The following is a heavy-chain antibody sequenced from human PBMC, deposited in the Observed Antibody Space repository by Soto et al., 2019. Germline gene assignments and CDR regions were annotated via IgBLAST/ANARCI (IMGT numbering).Heavy chain of an antibody. J-gene: IGHJ4*02. D-gene: IGHD6-6*01. CDR3: ARTEYSSSSYYFDY. Sequence: GPTLVNPTQTLTLTCTFSGFSLSTSGMCVSWIRQPPGKALEWLALIDWDDDKYYNTSLKTRLTISKDTSKNQVVLTTTNMDPVDTATYYCARTEYSSSSYYFDYWGQGTLVTVSS. CDR1: GFSLSTSGMC. V-gene: IGHV2-70*01. CDR2: IDWDDDK.